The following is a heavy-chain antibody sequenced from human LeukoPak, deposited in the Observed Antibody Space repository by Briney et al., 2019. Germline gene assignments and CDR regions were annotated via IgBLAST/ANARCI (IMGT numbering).Heavy chain of an antibody. CDR3: ARGERASYSSGWYGDY. CDR1: GYSISSGYY. J-gene: IGHJ4*02. Sequence: KSSETLSLTCTVSGYSISSGYYWGWIRQPPGKGLEWIGSIYHSGSTYYNPSLKSRVTISVDTSKNQFSLKLSSVTAADTAVYYCARGERASYSSGWYGDYWGQGTLVTVSS. V-gene: IGHV4-38-2*02. D-gene: IGHD6-19*01. CDR2: IYHSGST.